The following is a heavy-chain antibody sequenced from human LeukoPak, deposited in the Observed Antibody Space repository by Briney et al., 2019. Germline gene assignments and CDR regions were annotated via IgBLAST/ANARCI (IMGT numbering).Heavy chain of an antibody. CDR3: AKDRVYGDYVEHEGFDY. J-gene: IGHJ4*02. Sequence: QPGGSLRLSCAASGFTFSSYGMSWVRQAPGKGLEWVSAISGSGGSTYYADSVKGRFTISRDNSKNTLYLQMNSLRAEDTAVYYCAKDRVYGDYVEHEGFDYWGQGTLVTVSS. CDR1: GFTFSSYG. D-gene: IGHD4-17*01. V-gene: IGHV3-23*01. CDR2: ISGSGGST.